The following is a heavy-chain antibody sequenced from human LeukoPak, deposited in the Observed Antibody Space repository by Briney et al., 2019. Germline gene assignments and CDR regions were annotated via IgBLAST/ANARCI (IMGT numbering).Heavy chain of an antibody. V-gene: IGHV3-48*03. Sequence: GGSLRLSCAASGFTFSSYEMNWVRQAPGKGLEWVSYISSSGSTIYYADSVKGRFTISRDNAKNSLYLQMNSLRAEDTALYYCARRGIAVAGKEYYFDYWGQGTLVTVSS. J-gene: IGHJ4*02. CDR3: ARRGIAVAGKEYYFDY. D-gene: IGHD6-19*01. CDR2: ISSSGSTI. CDR1: GFTFSSYE.